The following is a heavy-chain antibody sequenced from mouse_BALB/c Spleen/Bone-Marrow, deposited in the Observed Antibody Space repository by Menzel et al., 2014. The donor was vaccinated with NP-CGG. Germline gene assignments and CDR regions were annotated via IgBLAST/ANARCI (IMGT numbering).Heavy chain of an antibody. J-gene: IGHJ3*01. V-gene: IGHV1S53*02. D-gene: IGHD4-1*01. Sequence: QVQLQQSDAELVKPGASVKISCKASGYTFTDHAIHWVKQKPEQGLEWIGYISPGDGVIKYNEKFKGKAILAADKSSSTAYMQLNSLTSEDSAVYFCKRSLGRFAYWGQGTLVTVSA. CDR1: GYTFTDHA. CDR3: KRSLGRFAY. CDR2: ISPGDGVI.